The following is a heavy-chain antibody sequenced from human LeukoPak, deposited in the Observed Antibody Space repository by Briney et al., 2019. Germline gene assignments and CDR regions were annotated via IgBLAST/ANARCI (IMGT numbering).Heavy chain of an antibody. CDR3: ASPWDIVVVPASAGDAFDI. D-gene: IGHD2-2*01. V-gene: IGHV4-39*01. CDR1: GGSISSSSYY. J-gene: IGHJ3*02. CDR2: IYYSGST. Sequence: PSETLSLTCTVSGGSISSSSYYWGWIRQPPGKGLEWIGSIYYSGSTYYNPSLKSRVTISVDTSKNQFSLKLSSVTAADTAVYYCASPWDIVVVPASAGDAFDIWGQGTMVTVYS.